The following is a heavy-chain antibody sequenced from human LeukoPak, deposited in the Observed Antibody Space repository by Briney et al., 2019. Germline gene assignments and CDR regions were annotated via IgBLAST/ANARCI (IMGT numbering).Heavy chain of an antibody. V-gene: IGHV1-2*02. CDR1: GYTFTAYY. CDR2: NNPNSGDT. J-gene: IGHJ3*02. D-gene: IGHD2-15*01. CDR3: ARVAAFNDAFDM. Sequence: ASVKVSCKASGYTFTAYYLRWVRKAPGQGLEWMGWNNPNSGDTNYEQRFQGRVTMTRDTSISTAYMELSRLRSDDTAVYYCARVAAFNDAFDMWGQGTMVTVSA.